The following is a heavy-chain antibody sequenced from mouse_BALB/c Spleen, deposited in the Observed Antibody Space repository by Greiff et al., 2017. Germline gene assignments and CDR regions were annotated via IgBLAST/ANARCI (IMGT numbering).Heavy chain of an antibody. J-gene: IGHJ1*01. CDR2: ISNGGGST. CDR3: ARPYYGSSLYWYFDV. V-gene: IGHV5-12-2*01. Sequence: EVQGVESGGGLVQPGGSLKLSCAASGFTFSSYTMSWVRQTPEKRLEWVAYISNGGGSTYYPDTVKGRFTISRDNAKNTLYLQMSSLKSEDTAMYYCARPYYGSSLYWYFDVWGAGTTVTVSS. CDR1: GFTFSSYT. D-gene: IGHD1-1*01.